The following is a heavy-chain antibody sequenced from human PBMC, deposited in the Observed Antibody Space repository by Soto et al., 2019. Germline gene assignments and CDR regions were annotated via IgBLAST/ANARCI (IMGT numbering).Heavy chain of an antibody. CDR2: IIPIFGTA. J-gene: IGHJ4*02. D-gene: IGHD3-22*01. V-gene: IGHV1-69*13. CDR3: ARAPQNYYDSSGYPRPFDY. CDR1: GGTFSSYA. Sequence: ASVKVSCKASGGTFSSYAISWVRQAPGQGLEWMGGIIPIFGTANYAQKFQDRVTITADESTSTAYMELSSLRSEDTAVYYCARAPQNYYDSSGYPRPFDYWGQGALVTVSS.